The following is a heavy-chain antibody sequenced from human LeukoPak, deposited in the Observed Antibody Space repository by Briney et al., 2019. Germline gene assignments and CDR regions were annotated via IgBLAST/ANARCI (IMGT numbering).Heavy chain of an antibody. CDR1: GGTFSSYA. CDR2: IIPILGIA. J-gene: IGHJ4*02. V-gene: IGHV1-69*04. D-gene: IGHD5-18*01. CDR3: ARAGYSYGYADY. Sequence: SVKVSCKASGGTFSSYAISWVRQAPGQGLEWMGRIIPILGIANYAQKFQGRVTITADKSTSTAYMELSSLRSEDTAVYYCARAGYSYGYADYWGQGTLVTVSS.